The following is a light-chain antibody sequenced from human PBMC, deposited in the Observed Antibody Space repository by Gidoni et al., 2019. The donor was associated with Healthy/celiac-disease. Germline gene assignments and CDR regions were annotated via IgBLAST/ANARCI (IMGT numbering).Light chain of an antibody. CDR3: QLEVT. CDR2: AAS. V-gene: IGKV1-9*01. J-gene: IGKJ3*01. CDR1: QGISSY. Sequence: DIQLTQSPSFLSASVGDRVTITCRASQGISSYLAWYQQKPGKAPKLLIYAASTLQSGVPSRFSGSGSGTEFTLTIGSLQPEDFATYYCQLEVTFGPGTKVDIK.